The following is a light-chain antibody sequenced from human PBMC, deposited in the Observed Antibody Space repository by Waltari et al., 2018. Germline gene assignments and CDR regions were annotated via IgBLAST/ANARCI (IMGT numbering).Light chain of an antibody. V-gene: IGLV3-25*03. J-gene: IGLJ2*01. Sequence: SFELTQPPSLSVSPGQTARITCSGDALSKQPAHWHQQRPGLAPVLVIYKDSERPSGVPERFSGSSSGTTVTLTISGVQAEDEADYYCQSADSSGSVVFGGGTKLTVL. CDR2: KDS. CDR1: ALSKQP. CDR3: QSADSSGSVV.